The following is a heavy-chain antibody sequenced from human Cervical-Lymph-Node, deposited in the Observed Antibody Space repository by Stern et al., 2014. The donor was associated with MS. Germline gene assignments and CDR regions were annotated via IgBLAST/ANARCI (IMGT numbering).Heavy chain of an antibody. D-gene: IGHD3-9*01. CDR2: IMPIFDTV. CDR1: GDNFSTYT. J-gene: IGHJ6*02. Sequence: QVQLVESGAEVKKPGSSVKVSCRASGDNFSTYTFNWVRQAPGQGLEWMGGIMPIFDTVNYAQQYQGRITITADKSTSTVYLELSSLRSEDTALDYCARDTATIKGIYGMDVWGQGTTVTV. V-gene: IGHV1-69*06. CDR3: ARDTATIKGIYGMDV.